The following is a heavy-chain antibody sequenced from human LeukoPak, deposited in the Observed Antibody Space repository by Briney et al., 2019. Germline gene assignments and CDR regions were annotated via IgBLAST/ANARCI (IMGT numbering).Heavy chain of an antibody. Sequence: WETLSLTCAVXGXXLSGYYWSWIRQPPGKGLEWIGEINHSGSTNYNPSLKSRVTISVDTSKNQFSLKLSSVTAADTAVYYCARRTHSRFDYWGQGTLVTVSS. V-gene: IGHV4-34*01. CDR1: GXXLSGYY. CDR3: ARRTHSRFDY. CDR2: INHSGST. D-gene: IGHD1-7*01. J-gene: IGHJ4*02.